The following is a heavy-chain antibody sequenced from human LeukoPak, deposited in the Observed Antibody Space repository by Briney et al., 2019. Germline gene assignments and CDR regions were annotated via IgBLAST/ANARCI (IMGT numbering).Heavy chain of an antibody. J-gene: IGHJ4*02. V-gene: IGHV4-59*01. Sequence: NPSETLSLTCTVSCGSISSYYWSWIRQPPGKGLEWIGYIYYSGSTNYNPSLKSRVTISVDTSKNQFSLKLSSVTAADTAVYYCARDVLVGATIWGQGTLVTVSS. D-gene: IGHD1-26*01. CDR1: CGSISSYY. CDR2: IYYSGST. CDR3: ARDVLVGATI.